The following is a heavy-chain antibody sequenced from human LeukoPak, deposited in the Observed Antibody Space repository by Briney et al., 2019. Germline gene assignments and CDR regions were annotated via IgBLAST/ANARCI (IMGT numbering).Heavy chain of an antibody. CDR3: AKDPAGIVVVITTVPDY. J-gene: IGHJ4*02. V-gene: IGHV3-23*01. Sequence: GGSLRLSCAASGFSFSSYAMTWARQAPVKGLEWVSAISGDGTRTYYADSVKGRFTISRDNSKNTLYLQMNSLRAEDTAVYYCAKDPAGIVVVITTVPDYWGQGTLVTVSS. CDR1: GFSFSSYA. D-gene: IGHD3-22*01. CDR2: ISGDGTRT.